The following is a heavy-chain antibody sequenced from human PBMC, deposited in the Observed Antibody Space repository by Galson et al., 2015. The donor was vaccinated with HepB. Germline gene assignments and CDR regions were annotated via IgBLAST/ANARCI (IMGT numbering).Heavy chain of an antibody. V-gene: IGHV2-70*11. CDR3: ARTENCYGSGSLLFDY. CDR1: GFSLSTSGMC. CDR2: IDWDDDK. J-gene: IGHJ4*02. Sequence: PALVKPTQTLTLTCTFSGFSLSTSGMCVSWIRQPPGKALEWLARIDWDDDKYYSTSLKTRLTISKDTSKNQVVLTMTNMDPVDTATYYCARTENCYGSGSLLFDYWGQGTLVTVSS. D-gene: IGHD3-10*01.